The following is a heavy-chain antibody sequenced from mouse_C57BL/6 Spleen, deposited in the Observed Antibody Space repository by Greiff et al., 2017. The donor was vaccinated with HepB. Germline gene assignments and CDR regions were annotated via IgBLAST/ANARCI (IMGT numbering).Heavy chain of an antibody. J-gene: IGHJ4*01. CDR2: INPNYGTT. Sequence: VQLQQSGPELVKPGASVKISCKASGYSFTDYNMNWVKQSKGKSLEWIGVINPNYGTTSYNQKFKGKATLTVDQSSSTAYMQLNSLTSEDSAVYYCARGGGYDGSHYSMDYWGQGTSVTVSS. D-gene: IGHD2-2*01. V-gene: IGHV1-39*01. CDR1: GYSFTDYN. CDR3: ARGGGYDGSHYSMDY.